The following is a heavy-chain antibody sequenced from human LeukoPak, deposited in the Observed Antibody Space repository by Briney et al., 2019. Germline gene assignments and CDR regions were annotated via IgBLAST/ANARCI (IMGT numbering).Heavy chain of an antibody. CDR1: GGTFSRYA. D-gene: IGHD3-22*01. Sequence: SVKVSCKASGGTFSRYAISWVRQAPGQGLEWMGGIVPLFRTANYAQKFQGRVTITADESTSTAYMELTSLRSEDTAVYYCARDATLYDSRAYYYLWWGQGTLVTVSS. J-gene: IGHJ4*02. CDR3: ARDATLYDSRAYYYLW. V-gene: IGHV1-69*13. CDR2: IVPLFRTA.